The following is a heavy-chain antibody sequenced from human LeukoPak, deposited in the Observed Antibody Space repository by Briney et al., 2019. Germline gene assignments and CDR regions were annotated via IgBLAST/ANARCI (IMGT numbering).Heavy chain of an antibody. Sequence: PGESLRLSCAASGFTFSSYAMSWVRQAPGKGLEWVSAISGSGGSTYYADSVKGRFTISRDNSKNTLYLQMNSLRAEDTAVYYCAKDLPWGVVVAATLGYWGRGTLVTVSS. V-gene: IGHV3-23*01. D-gene: IGHD2-15*01. J-gene: IGHJ4*02. CDR3: AKDLPWGVVVAATLGY. CDR2: ISGSGGST. CDR1: GFTFSSYA.